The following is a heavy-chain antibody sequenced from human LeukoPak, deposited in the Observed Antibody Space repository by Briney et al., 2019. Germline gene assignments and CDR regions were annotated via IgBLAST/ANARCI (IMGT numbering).Heavy chain of an antibody. J-gene: IGHJ4*02. V-gene: IGHV3-23*01. CDR1: GFTFSSYA. Sequence: GGSLRLSCAAPGFTFSSYAMSWVRQAPGKGLEWVSVISGSGGSTYSADSVKGRFTISRDNSKNTLYLQMNSLRAEDTAVYFCAKSQDGGRLFHFDYWGQGTLVSVHS. CDR3: AKSQDGGRLFHFDY. D-gene: IGHD2-15*01. CDR2: ISGSGGST.